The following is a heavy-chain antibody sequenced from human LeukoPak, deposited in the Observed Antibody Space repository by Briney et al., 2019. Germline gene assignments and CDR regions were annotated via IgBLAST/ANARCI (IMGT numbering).Heavy chain of an antibody. Sequence: GESLKISCKGSGYSFTSYWIGWVRQMPGKGLEWMGIIYPGDSDTRYSPSFQGQVTISADKSISTAYLQWSSLKASDTAMHYCARLAWLYDSSGQYMDVWGKGTTVTVSS. CDR2: IYPGDSDT. CDR3: ARLAWLYDSSGQYMDV. CDR1: GYSFTSYW. V-gene: IGHV5-51*03. J-gene: IGHJ6*03. D-gene: IGHD3-22*01.